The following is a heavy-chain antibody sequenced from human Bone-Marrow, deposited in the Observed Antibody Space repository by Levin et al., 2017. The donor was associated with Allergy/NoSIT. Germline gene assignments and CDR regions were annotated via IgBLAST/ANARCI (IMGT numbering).Heavy chain of an antibody. J-gene: IGHJ4*02. CDR1: GFTFSNYA. Sequence: GGSLRLSCAASGFTFSNYAITWVRQAPGKGLEWVSSITSSGGSTYCADSVKGRFTISRDNPHNTLYLQMNSLRAEDTAVYYCAREGSWSSTWLGNYYFDYWGQGTLVTVSS. D-gene: IGHD6-13*01. CDR2: ITSSGGST. CDR3: AREGSWSSTWLGNYYFDY. V-gene: IGHV3-23*01.